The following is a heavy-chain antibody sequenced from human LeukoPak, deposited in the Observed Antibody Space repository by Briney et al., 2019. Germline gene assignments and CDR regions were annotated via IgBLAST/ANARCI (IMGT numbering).Heavy chain of an antibody. V-gene: IGHV4-39*01. CDR3: ATLRIAAARDAFDI. D-gene: IGHD6-13*01. CDR2: VYYIGST. CDR1: GDSISRSSDY. J-gene: IGHJ3*02. Sequence: PSETLSLTCTVSGDSISRSSDYWGWIRQPPGKGPEWIGSVYYIGSTYYNPSLKSRVTISVDTSKNQFSLKLSSVPAADTAVYYCATLRIAAARDAFDIWGQGTMVTVSS.